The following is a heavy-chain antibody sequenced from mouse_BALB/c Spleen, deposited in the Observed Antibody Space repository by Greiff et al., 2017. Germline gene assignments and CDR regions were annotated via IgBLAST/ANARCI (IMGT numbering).Heavy chain of an antibody. CDR1: GYTFTSYW. CDR3: ASYPQEDAMDY. Sequence: QVQLQQPGAELVKPGASVKLSCKASGYTFTSYWIHWVKQRPGQGLEWIGEIDPSDSYTNYNQKFKGKATLTVDKSSSTAYMQLSSLTSEDSAVYYCASYPQEDAMDYWGQGTSVTVSS. V-gene: IGHV1-69*02. CDR2: IDPSDSYT. J-gene: IGHJ4*01.